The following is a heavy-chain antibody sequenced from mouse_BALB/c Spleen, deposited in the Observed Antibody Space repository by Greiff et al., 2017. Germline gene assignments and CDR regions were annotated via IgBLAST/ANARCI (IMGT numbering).Heavy chain of an antibody. CDR3: ARGTTATGYYYAMDY. Sequence: EVQLQESGPELVKPGASVKISCKTSGYTFTEYTMHWVKQSHGKSLEWIGGINPNNGGTSYNQKFKGKATLTVDKSSSTAYMELRSLTSEDSAVYYCARGTTATGYYYAMDYWGQGTSVTVSS. J-gene: IGHJ4*01. CDR1: GYTFTEYT. D-gene: IGHD1-2*01. CDR2: INPNNGGT. V-gene: IGHV1-18*01.